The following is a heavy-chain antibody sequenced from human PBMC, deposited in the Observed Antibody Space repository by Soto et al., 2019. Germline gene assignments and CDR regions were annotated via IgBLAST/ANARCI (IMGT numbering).Heavy chain of an antibody. CDR3: ARSRSIAARGGAFDI. J-gene: IGHJ3*02. CDR1: GFTFSSYW. Sequence: EVQLVASGGGLVQPGGSLRLSCAASGFTFSSYWMHWVRQAPGKGLVWVSRINSDGSSTSYADSVKGRFTISRDNAKNTLYLQMNSLRAEDTAVYYCARSRSIAARGGAFDIWGQGTMVTVSS. V-gene: IGHV3-74*01. D-gene: IGHD6-6*01. CDR2: INSDGSST.